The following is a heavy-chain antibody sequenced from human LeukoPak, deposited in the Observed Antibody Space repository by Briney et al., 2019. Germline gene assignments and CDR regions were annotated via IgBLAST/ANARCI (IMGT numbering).Heavy chain of an antibody. CDR1: GFTFSSYS. CDR2: ISSSSSYI. Sequence: GGSLRLSCAASGFTFSSYSMNWVRQAPGKGLEWVSSISSSSSYIYYADSVKGRFTISRDNAKNSLYLQMNSLRAEDTAVYYCARVSHSSGWTNIDYWGQGTLVTVSS. V-gene: IGHV3-21*01. CDR3: ARVSHSSGWTNIDY. J-gene: IGHJ4*02. D-gene: IGHD6-19*01.